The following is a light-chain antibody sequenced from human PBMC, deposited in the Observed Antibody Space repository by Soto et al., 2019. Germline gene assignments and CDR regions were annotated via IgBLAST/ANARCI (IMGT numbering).Light chain of an antibody. CDR2: GAS. J-gene: IGKJ4*01. CDR1: QSVSSSY. CDR3: QQYGSSPLT. Sequence: EIVLTQSPDTLSLSPGERATLSCRASQSVSSSYLAWYQQKPGQAPRLLISGASSRATGIPDRFSGSGSGTDFTLTISRLEPEDFAVYYCQQYGSSPLTFGGGTKVEIK. V-gene: IGKV3-20*01.